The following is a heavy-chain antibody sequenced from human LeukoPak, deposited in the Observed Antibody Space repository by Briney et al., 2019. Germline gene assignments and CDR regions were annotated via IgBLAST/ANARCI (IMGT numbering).Heavy chain of an antibody. CDR2: INHSGST. CDR1: GGSFSGYY. D-gene: IGHD1-20*01. V-gene: IGHV4-34*01. J-gene: IGHJ5*02. CDR3: AKATRITGQTGKFDP. Sequence: SETLSLTCAVYGGSFSGYYWSWIRQPPGKGLEWIREINHSGSTNYNPSLKSRVTISVDTSKNQFSLKLSSVTAADTAVYYCAKATRITGQTGKFDPWGQGTLVTVSS.